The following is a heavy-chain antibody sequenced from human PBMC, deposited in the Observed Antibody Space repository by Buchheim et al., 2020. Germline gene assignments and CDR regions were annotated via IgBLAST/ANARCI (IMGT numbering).Heavy chain of an antibody. CDR2: IYYSGST. J-gene: IGHJ4*02. D-gene: IGHD3-3*01. CDR1: GGSISSYY. Sequence: QVQLQESGPGLVKPSETLSLTCTVSGGSISSYYWSWIRQPPGKGLEWIGYIYYSGSTNYNPSLKSRVTISVDTSKNQFSLKLSSVTAADTAVYYCAREAGTYYDFWSGYYQITYFDYWGQGTL. CDR3: AREAGTYYDFWSGYYQITYFDY. V-gene: IGHV4-59*01.